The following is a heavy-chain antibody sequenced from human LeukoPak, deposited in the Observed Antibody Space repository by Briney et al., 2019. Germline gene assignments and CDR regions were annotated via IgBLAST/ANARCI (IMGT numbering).Heavy chain of an antibody. D-gene: IGHD3-22*01. J-gene: IGHJ4*02. V-gene: IGHV3-48*03. CDR2: ISSSGSTI. CDR3: VRGDRRDY. CDR1: GFTFCSSK. Sequence: GGSLRLSCAASGFTFCSSKMNWVRRAPGKGLEWVSYISSSGSTIYYADSVKGRFTISRDNAKNSLYLQMNSLRDDDTAIYYCVRGDRRDYWGQGTLVTVSS.